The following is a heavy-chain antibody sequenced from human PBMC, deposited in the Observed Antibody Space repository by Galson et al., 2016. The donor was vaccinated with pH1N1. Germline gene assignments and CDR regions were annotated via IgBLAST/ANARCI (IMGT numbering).Heavy chain of an antibody. D-gene: IGHD3-16*01. Sequence: SVKVSCKASGYIFTGNYMHWVRQAPGQGLEWIGWIKTSSGETHYAQKFQGRVTMITNTSLSTAYMELSALTSDDTALFYCAREPYGNGGFGYWGQGTLVTVSS. CDR2: IKTSSGET. V-gene: IGHV1-2*02. J-gene: IGHJ4*02. CDR1: GYIFTGNY. CDR3: AREPYGNGGFGY.